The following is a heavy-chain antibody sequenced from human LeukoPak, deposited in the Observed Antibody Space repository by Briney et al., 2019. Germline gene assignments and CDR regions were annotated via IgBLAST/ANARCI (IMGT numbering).Heavy chain of an antibody. V-gene: IGHV3-23*01. Sequence: GGSLRLSCAASGFTFSSYWMSWVRQAPGKGLEWVSAISGSGGTTHYADSVKGRFTISRDNSKNTLYMQMNSLRAEDTAVYFCAKSGSGSYYNPDFDHWGQGTLVTVSS. CDR2: ISGSGGTT. J-gene: IGHJ4*02. D-gene: IGHD3-10*01. CDR3: AKSGSGSYYNPDFDH. CDR1: GFTFSSYW.